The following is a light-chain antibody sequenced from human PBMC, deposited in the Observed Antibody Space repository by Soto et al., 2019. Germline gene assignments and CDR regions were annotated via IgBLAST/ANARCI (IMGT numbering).Light chain of an antibody. J-gene: IGKJ4*01. V-gene: IGKV3-20*01. Sequence: EIVLTQSPGTLSLSPGERATLSCRASQSVTSTYLAWYQQKPGQAPRLLIYGASNRASGIPDRFTGSAAGTYCTLLVGRVEPEDSGVQYCQQYDCSPLTFGGGTKVEVK. CDR3: QQYDCSPLT. CDR2: GAS. CDR1: QSVTSTY.